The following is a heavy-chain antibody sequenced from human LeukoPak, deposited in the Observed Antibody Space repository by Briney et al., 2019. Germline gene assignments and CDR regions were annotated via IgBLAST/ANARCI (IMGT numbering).Heavy chain of an antibody. CDR2: ISYDGSNK. CDR1: GFTFSSYA. CDR3: ARDGRAVAGNGWVEAFET. V-gene: IGHV3-30-3*01. Sequence: GRSLRLSCAASGFTFSSYAIHWVRQAPGKGLEWVAVISYDGSNKYYADSVKGRFTISRDNSKNTLYLQMSSLRAEDASVYYCARDGRAVAGNGWVEAFETWGEGTMVTVSS. J-gene: IGHJ3*02. D-gene: IGHD6-19*01.